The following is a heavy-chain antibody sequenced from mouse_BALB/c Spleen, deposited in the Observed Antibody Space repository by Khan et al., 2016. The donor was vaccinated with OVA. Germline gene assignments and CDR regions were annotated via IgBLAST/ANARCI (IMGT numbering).Heavy chain of an antibody. CDR3: ASGYDFFAS. CDR1: GYSFTLYY. J-gene: IGHJ3*01. V-gene: IGHV1-26*01. D-gene: IGHD2-14*01. Sequence: EVQLQQSGPDLVKPGASVKLSCKASGYSFTLYYMSWVKQSHGKSLEWIGRVNPNTDNINYNQEFKGKAILTVDKSSNTAYMELRSLTSEDSAGYCCASGYDFFASWGQGTLVTVSA. CDR2: VNPNTDNI.